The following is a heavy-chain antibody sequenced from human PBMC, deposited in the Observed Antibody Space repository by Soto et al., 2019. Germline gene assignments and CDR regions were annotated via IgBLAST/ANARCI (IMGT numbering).Heavy chain of an antibody. D-gene: IGHD3-3*01. CDR2: VYYNGFT. Sequence: QLQLRKSGPGLVKPSETLSLTCTVSGGSISSSTYYWAWNRQSPGKGLEWIGSVYYNGFTYYNPSLKSRVTISVDTSKNQFSLKLTSVTAADTAVYYCARMGDFWSGPGELDPWGQGTLVTVSS. CDR3: ARMGDFWSGPGELDP. J-gene: IGHJ5*02. V-gene: IGHV4-39*01. CDR1: GGSISSSTYY.